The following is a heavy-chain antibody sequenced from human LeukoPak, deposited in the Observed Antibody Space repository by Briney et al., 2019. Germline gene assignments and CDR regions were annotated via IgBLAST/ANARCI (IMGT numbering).Heavy chain of an antibody. D-gene: IGHD6-13*01. Sequence: GGSLRLSCKASGFTVSNNYMTWVRQAPGKGLEWVALIYSGGSTQYADSVKGRFTISRDNSKNTLYLQMSSLRVEDTAVYYCARDPPGIAASVSGGWGQGMLVSLSS. V-gene: IGHV3-53*01. CDR1: GFTVSNNY. CDR2: IYSGGST. J-gene: IGHJ4*02. CDR3: ARDPPGIAASVSGG.